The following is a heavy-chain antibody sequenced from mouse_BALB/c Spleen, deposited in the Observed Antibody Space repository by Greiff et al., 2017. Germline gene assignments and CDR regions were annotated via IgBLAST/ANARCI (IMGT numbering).Heavy chain of an antibody. D-gene: IGHD2-2*01. V-gene: IGHV3-8*02. CDR3: ARQGGYDVGDYLDY. J-gene: IGHJ2*01. CDR2: ISYSGST. Sequence: EVQLQQSGPSLVKPSPTLSLSCSVTGDSITSGYWNWIRQFPGNKLEYMGYISYSGSTYYNPSHKRRISITRDTSKNQYYQQLNTGTTEDTATYYCARQGGYDVGDYLDYWGQGTTLTVSS. CDR1: GDSITSGY.